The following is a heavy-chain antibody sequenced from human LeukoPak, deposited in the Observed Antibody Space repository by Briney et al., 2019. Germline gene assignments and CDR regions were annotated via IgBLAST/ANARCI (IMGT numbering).Heavy chain of an antibody. CDR2: MNPNSGNT. D-gene: IGHD3-22*01. CDR3: ARGPRYYDSSGYYCLDY. Sequence: ASVKVSCKASGYTFTSYDINWVRQATGQGLEWIGWMNPNSGNTGYAQKFQGRVTITRNTSISTAYMELSSLRSEDTAVYYCARGPRYYDSSGYYCLDYWGQGTLVTVSS. J-gene: IGHJ4*02. CDR1: GYTFTSYD. V-gene: IGHV1-8*03.